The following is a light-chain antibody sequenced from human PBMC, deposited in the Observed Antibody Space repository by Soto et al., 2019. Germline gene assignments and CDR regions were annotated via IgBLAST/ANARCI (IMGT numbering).Light chain of an antibody. J-gene: IGKJ5*01. Sequence: DIQMTQSPSSLSASVGDRVTITCRASQSISSYLNWYQQKPGKAPKLLIYAASSLQSGVPSRFSGSGSGTDFTLTISSLQPEDFATYYCPQSYSTSITFGKGTRLEIK. V-gene: IGKV1-39*01. CDR1: QSISSY. CDR3: PQSYSTSIT. CDR2: AAS.